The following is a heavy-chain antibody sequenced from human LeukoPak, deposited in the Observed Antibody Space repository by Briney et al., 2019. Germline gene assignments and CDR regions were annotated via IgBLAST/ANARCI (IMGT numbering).Heavy chain of an antibody. CDR2: ISSSSSTI. CDR3: ARGQSYGWFDP. Sequence: GGSPRLSCAASGFTFSSYSMNWVRQAPGKGLEWVSYISSSSSTIYYADSVKGRFTISRDNAKNSLYLQMNSLRAEDTAVYYCARGQSYGWFDPWGQGTLVTVSS. CDR1: GFTFSSYS. D-gene: IGHD5-18*01. V-gene: IGHV3-48*01. J-gene: IGHJ5*02.